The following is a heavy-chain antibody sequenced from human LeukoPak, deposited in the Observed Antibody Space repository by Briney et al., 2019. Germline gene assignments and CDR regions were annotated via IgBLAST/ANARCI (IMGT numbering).Heavy chain of an antibody. CDR2: IKSKTDGGTT. V-gene: IGHV3-15*01. CDR3: TTIVVVTAGDY. D-gene: IGHD2-21*02. Sequence: GRSLRLSCAASGFTFSSYGMHWVRQAPGKGLEWVGRIKSKTDGGTTDYAAPVKGRFTISRDDSKNTLYLQMNSLKTEDTAVYYCTTIVVVTAGDYWGQGTLVTVSS. CDR1: GFTFSSYG. J-gene: IGHJ4*02.